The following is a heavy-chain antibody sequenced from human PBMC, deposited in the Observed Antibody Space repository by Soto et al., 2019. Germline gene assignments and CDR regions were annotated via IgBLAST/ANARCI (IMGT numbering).Heavy chain of an antibody. V-gene: IGHV1-18*01. CDR2: ISPHNGNT. CDR3: ARETGNSFDY. Sequence: HVQLVQSGGELKKPGASVKVSCNTSGYTFNTYFITWVRQAHGQGLEWMGWISPHNGNTNYAEKFQGRVTMTADTITKTAYMELRNLRIDDTAVYYCARETGNSFDYWGQGTPVTLSS. CDR1: GYTFNTYF. J-gene: IGHJ4*02.